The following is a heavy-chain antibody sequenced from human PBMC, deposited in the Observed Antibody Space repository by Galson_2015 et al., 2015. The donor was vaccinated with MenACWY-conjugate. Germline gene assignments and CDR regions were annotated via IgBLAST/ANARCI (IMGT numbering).Heavy chain of an antibody. D-gene: IGHD3-22*01. J-gene: IGHJ3*02. CDR1: GFSLSTYEMC. V-gene: IGHV2-70*11. CDR3: ARMHIVLDATDAFDI. CDR2: IDWRGNK. Sequence: PALVKPTQSLTLTCTFSGFSLSTYEMCIYWVRQPPGKALEWLARIDWRGNKYYTTSLKTRLTISKDTSTNQVVLTMTNVDPVDTATYYCARMHIVLDATDAFDIWGQRTMVTVSS.